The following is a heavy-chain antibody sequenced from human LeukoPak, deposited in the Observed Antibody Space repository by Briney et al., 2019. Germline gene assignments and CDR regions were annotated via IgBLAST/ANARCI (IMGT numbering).Heavy chain of an antibody. CDR2: INHSGST. CDR3: ATLPGQDGPFDY. Sequence: SETLSLTCAVYGGSFSGYYWNWIRQPPGKGLEWIGEINHSGSTNYNPSLKSRVTISVDTSKNQFSLKLSSVTAADTAVYYCATLPGQDGPFDYWGQGTLVTVSS. V-gene: IGHV4-34*01. CDR1: GGSFSGYY. D-gene: IGHD2-15*01. J-gene: IGHJ4*02.